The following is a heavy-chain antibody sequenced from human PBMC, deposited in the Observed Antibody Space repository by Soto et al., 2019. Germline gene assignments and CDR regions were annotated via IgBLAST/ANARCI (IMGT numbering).Heavy chain of an antibody. Sequence: SETLSLTCAVYGGSFSGYYWSWIRQPPGKGLEWIGEINHSGSTNYNPSLKSRVTISVDTSKNQFSLKLSSVTAADTAVYYCARSEGLWFGEAHNYWGQGTLVTVSS. CDR1: GGSFSGYY. J-gene: IGHJ4*02. CDR2: INHSGST. CDR3: ARSEGLWFGEAHNY. V-gene: IGHV4-34*01. D-gene: IGHD3-10*01.